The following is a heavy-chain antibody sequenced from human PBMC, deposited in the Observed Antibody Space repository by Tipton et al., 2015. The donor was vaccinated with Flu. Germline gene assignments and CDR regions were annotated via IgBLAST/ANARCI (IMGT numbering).Heavy chain of an antibody. D-gene: IGHD6-13*01. CDR1: GFTFSDYW. CDR2: IKQDGSEK. J-gene: IGHJ4*02. V-gene: IGHV3-7*01. CDR3: ARSSYSSSWFFDY. Sequence: SLRLSCTASGFTFSDYWMNWVRLAPGKGLEWVAKIKQDGSEKYYVDSVKGRFTISRDNAKSSLYLQMNSLRAEDTAVYFCARSSYSSSWFFDYWGQGTLVTVSS.